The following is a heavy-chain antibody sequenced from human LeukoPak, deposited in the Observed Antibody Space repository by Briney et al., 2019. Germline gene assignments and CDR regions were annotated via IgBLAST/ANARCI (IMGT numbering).Heavy chain of an antibody. V-gene: IGHV3-33*01. CDR3: AREITMIVSDDAFDI. J-gene: IGHJ3*02. D-gene: IGHD3-22*01. CDR1: GFTFSSYG. CDR2: IWYDGSNK. Sequence: GGSLRLSCAASGFTFSSYGMHWVRQAPGKGLEWVAVIWYDGSNKYYADSVKGRFTISRDNSKNTLYLQMNSLRAEDTAVYYCAREITMIVSDDAFDIWGQGTMVTVSS.